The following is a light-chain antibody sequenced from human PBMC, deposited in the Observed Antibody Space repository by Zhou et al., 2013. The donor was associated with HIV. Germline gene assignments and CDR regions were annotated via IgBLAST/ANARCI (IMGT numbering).Light chain of an antibody. CDR3: QQYNSYPLT. CDR1: QSINNW. V-gene: IGKV1-5*03. Sequence: DIQMAQSPSTLSASVGDRVTITCRASQSINNWLAWYQQKPGKAPNLLIYKASTLESGVPSRFSGSESGTEFTLTISSLQPDDFATYYCQQYNSYPLTFGGGTKVEIK. CDR2: KAS. J-gene: IGKJ4*01.